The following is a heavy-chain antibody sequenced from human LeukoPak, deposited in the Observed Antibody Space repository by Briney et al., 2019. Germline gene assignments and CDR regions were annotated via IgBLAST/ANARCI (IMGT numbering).Heavy chain of an antibody. J-gene: IGHJ1*01. V-gene: IGHV3-53*01. Sequence: QPGGSLRLSCAASVFTLSINYASWVRHAPGKGPEWGSVIYNDGGTDYADSVKGRFIISRDNSKNTVYLQMNSLRVDDTAVYYCARDGAPGWPHTYWGQRALVTVSS. D-gene: IGHD2-15*01. CDR1: VFTLSINY. CDR2: IYNDGGT. CDR3: ARDGAPGWPHTY.